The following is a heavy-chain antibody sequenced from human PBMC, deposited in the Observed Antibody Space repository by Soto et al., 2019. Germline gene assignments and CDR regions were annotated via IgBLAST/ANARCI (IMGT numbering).Heavy chain of an antibody. Sequence: QVQLQESGPGLVKPSQTLSLTCTVSGGSISSGDYSWSWIRQPPGKGLEWIGYIYYSGSTYYNQSLKGRVTISVATSKNQFSMKLSSVTAADTAVYYCAREASGMYYDILTGPGGDAFDIWGQGTMVTVSS. D-gene: IGHD3-9*01. J-gene: IGHJ3*02. CDR2: IYYSGST. V-gene: IGHV4-30-4*01. CDR1: GGSISSGDYS. CDR3: AREASGMYYDILTGPGGDAFDI.